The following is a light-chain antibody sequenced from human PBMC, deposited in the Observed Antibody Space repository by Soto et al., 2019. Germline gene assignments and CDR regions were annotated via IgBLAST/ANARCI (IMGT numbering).Light chain of an antibody. V-gene: IGKV3-15*01. Sequence: EIVMTQSPATLSVSPEDRVTLSCRASQNVRRNIAWYQQKPGQAPSLLIFGAITRATGITARFSGSGAGTDFTLTINSLQSEDSGIYYGQHYDVWPPWTLGRGTKV. J-gene: IGKJ1*01. CDR1: QNVRRN. CDR3: QHYDVWPPWT. CDR2: GAI.